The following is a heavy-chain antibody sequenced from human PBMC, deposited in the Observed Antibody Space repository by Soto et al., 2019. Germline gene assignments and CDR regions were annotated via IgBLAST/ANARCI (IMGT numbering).Heavy chain of an antibody. CDR3: ARDRFPGIAAAGPQYNWFDP. J-gene: IGHJ5*02. Sequence: SETLSLTCAVSGYSISSGYYWGWIRQPPGKGLEWIGSIYHSGSIYYNPSLKSRVTISVDTSKNQFSLKLSSVTAADTAVYYCARDRFPGIAAAGPQYNWFDPWGQGTLVTV. V-gene: IGHV4-38-2*02. CDR2: IYHSGSI. D-gene: IGHD6-13*01. CDR1: GYSISSGYY.